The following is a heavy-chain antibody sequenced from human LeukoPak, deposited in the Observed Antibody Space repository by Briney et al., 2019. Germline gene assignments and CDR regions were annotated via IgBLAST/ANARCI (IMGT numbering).Heavy chain of an antibody. D-gene: IGHD5-18*01. J-gene: IGHJ4*02. CDR1: GYSFTIYW. CDR3: ARQGYSYGYDY. V-gene: IGHV5-51*01. Sequence: GESLKISCKGSGYSFTIYWIGWVRQMPGKGLEWMGTIYPGDSDTRYSPSFQGQITISADKSISTAYLQWSSLKASDTAIYYCARQGYSYGYDYWGQGTLVTVSS. CDR2: IYPGDSDT.